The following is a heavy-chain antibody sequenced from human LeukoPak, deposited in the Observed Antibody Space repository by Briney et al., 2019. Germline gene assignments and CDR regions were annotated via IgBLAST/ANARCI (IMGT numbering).Heavy chain of an antibody. CDR3: ARDRYYYDSSARYFDY. D-gene: IGHD3-22*01. J-gene: IGHJ4*02. V-gene: IGHV4-4*02. Sequence: SGTLSLTCAVSGGSIRSSNWWSWVRQPPGKGLEWIGEIYHSGSTNYNPSLKSQVAISVDKSKNQFSLKLSSVTAAHTAVYYCARDRYYYDSSARYFDYWGQGTLVTVSS. CDR1: GGSIRSSNW. CDR2: IYHSGST.